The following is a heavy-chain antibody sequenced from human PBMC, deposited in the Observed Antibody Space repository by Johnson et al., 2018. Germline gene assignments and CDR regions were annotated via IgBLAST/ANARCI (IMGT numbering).Heavy chain of an antibody. CDR3: AKRQQWRGEYYGMDA. D-gene: IGHD3-10*01. CDR1: GFTFSSFA. V-gene: IGHV3-23*04. CDR2: ISGSGDTT. Sequence: VQLVQSGGGVVQPGRSLRLSCAASGFTFSSFAMSWVRQAPGKGLEWVSAISGSGDTTYYADSVKGRFTISRDNSKNTLYRQMNSLRDEDTAIYYCAKRQQWRGEYYGMDAWGQGTTVTVSS. J-gene: IGHJ6*02.